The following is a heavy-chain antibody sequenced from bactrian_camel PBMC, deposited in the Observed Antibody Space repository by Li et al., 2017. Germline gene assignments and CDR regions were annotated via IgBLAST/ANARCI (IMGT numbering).Heavy chain of an antibody. CDR1: GSARSRRC. CDR2: IGGDGRT. V-gene: IGHV3S57*01. D-gene: IGHD2*01. J-gene: IGHJ4*01. CDR3: AASVGGQYCSAPYLIRAQEKGTAY. Sequence: QLVESGGDSVEAGGSLRLSCAASGSARSRRCWAWFRQAPGKEREGVATIGGDGRTTHAHSVKGRFIISRDNAKTILYLEMNSLKPEDTAMYYCAASVGGQYCSAPYLIRAQEKGTAYRGQGTQVTV.